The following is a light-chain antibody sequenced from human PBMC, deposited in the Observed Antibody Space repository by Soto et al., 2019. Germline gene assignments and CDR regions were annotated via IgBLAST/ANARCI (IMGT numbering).Light chain of an antibody. CDR2: DDN. V-gene: IGLV1-51*01. J-gene: IGLJ2*01. Sequence: QSVLTQPPSVSAAPGQKVTISCCGSSSNIGNNYVSWYQQLPGTAPKLLIYDDNKRPSGIPDRFSGSKSGTSATLGITGLQTGDEADYYCGTWDSSLSAEVVFGGGTKVTVL. CDR3: GTWDSSLSAEVV. CDR1: SSNIGNNY.